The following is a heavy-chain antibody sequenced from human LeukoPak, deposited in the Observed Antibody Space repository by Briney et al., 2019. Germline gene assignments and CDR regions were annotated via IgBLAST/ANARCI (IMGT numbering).Heavy chain of an antibody. Sequence: GGSLRLSCAASGFTISSYWISWVRQAPGKGLEWVAHIKEDGSQKDYVDSVKGRFTISRDNAKNSLYLQMNSLRAEDTAVYYCARVHWYFDFWGRGTLVTVSS. CDR1: GFTISSYW. CDR3: ARVHWYFDF. V-gene: IGHV3-7*04. J-gene: IGHJ2*01. CDR2: IKEDGSQK.